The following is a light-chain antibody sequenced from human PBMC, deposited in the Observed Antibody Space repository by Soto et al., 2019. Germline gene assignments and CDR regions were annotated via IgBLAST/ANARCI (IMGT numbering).Light chain of an antibody. CDR3: QQRSNGPPYT. CDR2: DAS. CDR1: QSVSSY. Sequence: EIVLTQSPATLSLSPGERATLSCRASQSVSSYLAWYQQKTGQAPRLLIYDASNRATGIPARFSGSGSGTDVTLTISSLEPEDFAGYYCQQRSNGPPYTFGQGTKLEIK. V-gene: IGKV3-11*01. J-gene: IGKJ2*01.